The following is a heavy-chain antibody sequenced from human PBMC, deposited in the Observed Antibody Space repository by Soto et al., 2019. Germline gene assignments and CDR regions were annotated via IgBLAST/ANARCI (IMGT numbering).Heavy chain of an antibody. V-gene: IGHV3-48*03. CDR1: GFTFSSYE. D-gene: IGHD2-2*01. Sequence: EVQLVESGGGLVQPGGSLRLSCAASGFTFSSYEMNWVRQPPGKGLEWVSYISSSGSTIYYADSVKGRFTISRDNAKNSLYLQMNSLRAEDTAVYYCARGYCSSTSCYPYWGQGTLVTVSS. J-gene: IGHJ4*02. CDR3: ARGYCSSTSCYPY. CDR2: ISSSGSTI.